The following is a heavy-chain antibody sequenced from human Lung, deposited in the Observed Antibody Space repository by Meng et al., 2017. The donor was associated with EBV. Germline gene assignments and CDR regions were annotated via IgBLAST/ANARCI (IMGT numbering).Heavy chain of an antibody. J-gene: IGHJ4*02. CDR3: ARGGMTTVTTYYFDY. CDR2: INHSGST. Sequence: QGQVPEWGAGLLKPSEPLSLTCAGYGGTFSGYYWSWIRQPPGKGLEWIGEINHSGSTNYNPSLKSRVTISVDTSKNQFSLKLSSVTAADTAVYYCARGGMTTVTTYYFDYWGQGTLVTVSS. CDR1: GGTFSGYY. V-gene: IGHV4-34*01. D-gene: IGHD4-17*01.